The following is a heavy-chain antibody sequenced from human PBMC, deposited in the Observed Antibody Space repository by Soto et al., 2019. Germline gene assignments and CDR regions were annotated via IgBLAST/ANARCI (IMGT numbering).Heavy chain of an antibody. CDR3: ASNYAYAEGYYWYGIDV. CDR2: ISSYGSET. Sequence: EVQLVESGGGLVLPGGSLRLSCAASGFTFSRYWMHWVRQAPGKGLVWVSRISSYGSETHYADSVKGRFTVSGDNAEKTLYRQMKSLRADDTAVYYCASNYAYAEGYYWYGIDVWGQGTTVTVSS. CDR1: GFTFSRYW. V-gene: IGHV3-74*01. J-gene: IGHJ6*02. D-gene: IGHD3-16*01.